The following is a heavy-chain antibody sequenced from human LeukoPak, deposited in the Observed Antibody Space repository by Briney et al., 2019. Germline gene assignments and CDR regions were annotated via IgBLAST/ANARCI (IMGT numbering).Heavy chain of an antibody. CDR3: ARTPYGDYVDY. J-gene: IGHJ4*02. D-gene: IGHD4-17*01. Sequence: PGGSLRLSCAASGFTVSSNYMSWVRQAPGKGLEWVSVIYSGGSKYYADSVKGRFTIPRDNSKNTLYLQMNSLRAEDTAVYYCARTPYGDYVDYWGQGTLVTVSS. V-gene: IGHV3-53*01. CDR2: IYSGGSK. CDR1: GFTVSSNY.